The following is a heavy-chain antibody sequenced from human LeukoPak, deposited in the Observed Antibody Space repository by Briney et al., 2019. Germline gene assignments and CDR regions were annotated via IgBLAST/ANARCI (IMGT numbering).Heavy chain of an antibody. V-gene: IGHV3-23*01. CDR2: ISSSGGST. D-gene: IGHD6-19*01. CDR1: GFTFSSYG. CDR3: AKGSRSIAVDNLCDY. J-gene: IGHJ4*02. Sequence: GGSLRLSCVASGFTFSSYGMHWVRQAPGKGLEWVSIISSSGGSTYYADSVKGRFIISRDNSKNTLYLQMSSLRAEDTAVYYCAKGSRSIAVDNLCDYWGQGSLVTVSS.